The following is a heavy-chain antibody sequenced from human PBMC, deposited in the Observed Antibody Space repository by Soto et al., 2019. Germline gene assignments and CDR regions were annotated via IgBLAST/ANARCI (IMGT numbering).Heavy chain of an antibody. CDR1: GFTFSSYA. CDR2: ISYDGSNK. J-gene: IGHJ6*02. D-gene: IGHD6-19*01. V-gene: IGHV3-30-3*01. CDR3: ARDKQWLAGYYYYGMDV. Sequence: LRLSCAASGFTFSSYAMHWVRQAPGKGLEWVAVISYDGSNKYYADSVKGRFTISRDNSKNTLYLQMNSLRAEDTAVYYCARDKQWLAGYYYYGMDVWGQGTTVTVAS.